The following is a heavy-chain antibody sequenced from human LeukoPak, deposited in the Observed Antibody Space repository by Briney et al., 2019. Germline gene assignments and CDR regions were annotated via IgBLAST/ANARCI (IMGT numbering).Heavy chain of an antibody. J-gene: IGHJ3*02. CDR2: IYYSGST. Sequence: SETLSLTCSVSGGAISSYYWSWIRQPPGKGLEWIGFIYYSGSTNYNPSLKSRVTISVDTSKNQFSLKLSSVTAAGTAVYYCARVGLLGNDFDIWGQGTMVTVSS. D-gene: IGHD7-27*01. V-gene: IGHV4-59*01. CDR3: ARVGLLGNDFDI. CDR1: GGAISSYY.